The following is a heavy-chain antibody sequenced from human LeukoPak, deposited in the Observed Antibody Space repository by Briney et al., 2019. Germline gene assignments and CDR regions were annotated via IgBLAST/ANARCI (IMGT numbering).Heavy chain of an antibody. J-gene: IGHJ3*02. Sequence: GASVKVSCKASGYTFTSYGISWVRQAPGQGLEWMGWISAYNGNTNYAQKLQGRVTMTTDTSTSTAYMELRSLRSDDTAVYCCAARGGATGTTQGDAFDIWGQGTMVTVSS. CDR3: AARGGATGTTQGDAFDI. CDR2: ISAYNGNT. V-gene: IGHV1-18*04. D-gene: IGHD1-1*01. CDR1: GYTFTSYG.